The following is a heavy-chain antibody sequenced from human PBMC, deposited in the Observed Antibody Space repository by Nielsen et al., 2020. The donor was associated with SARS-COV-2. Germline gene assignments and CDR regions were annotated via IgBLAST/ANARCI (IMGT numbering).Heavy chain of an antibody. V-gene: IGHV1-69*13. D-gene: IGHD2-2*01. CDR2: IIPIFGTA. CDR1: GGTFSSYA. CDR3: AASCSSTSCDWFDP. Sequence: SVKVSCKASGGTFSSYAISWVRQAPGQGLEWMGGIIPIFGTANYAQKFQGRVTITADESTSTAYMELSSLRSEDTAVYYCAASCSSTSCDWFDPWGQGTLVTVSS. J-gene: IGHJ5*02.